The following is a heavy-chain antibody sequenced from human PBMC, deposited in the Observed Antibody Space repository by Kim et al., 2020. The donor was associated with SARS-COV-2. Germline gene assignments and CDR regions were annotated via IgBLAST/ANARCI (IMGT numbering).Heavy chain of an antibody. CDR2: ST. J-gene: IGHJ4*02. V-gene: IGHV1-46*01. D-gene: IGHD6-19*01. CDR3: ARTSSGWSLYY. Sequence: STSYAQKFQGRVTMTRDTSTSTVYMELSSLRSEDTAVYYCARTSSGWSLYYWGQGTLVTVSS.